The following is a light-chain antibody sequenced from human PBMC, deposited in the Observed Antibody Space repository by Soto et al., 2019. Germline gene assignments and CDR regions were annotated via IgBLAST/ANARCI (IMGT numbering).Light chain of an antibody. J-gene: IGLJ3*02. CDR1: SGHSSYA. CDR2: LNSDGSH. Sequence: QSVLTQSPSASASLGASVKLTCTLSSGHSSYAIAWHQQQPEKGPRYLMKLNSDGSHSKGDGIPDRFSGSSSGAERYLTISSLQSEDEADYYCQTWGTGGVFGGGTKVTVL. V-gene: IGLV4-69*01. CDR3: QTWGTGGV.